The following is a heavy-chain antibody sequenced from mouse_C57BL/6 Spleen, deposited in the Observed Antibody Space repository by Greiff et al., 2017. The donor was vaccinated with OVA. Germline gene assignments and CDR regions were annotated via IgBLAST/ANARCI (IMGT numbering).Heavy chain of an antibody. J-gene: IGHJ2*01. Sequence: EVKLVESGGGLVKPGGSLKLSCAASGFTFSSYAMSWVRQTPEKRLAWVATISDGGSYTYYPDNVKGRFTISRDNAKNNLYLQMSHLKSEDTAMYYCARDGDVYGDYWGHGTTLTVSS. D-gene: IGHD2-2*01. CDR3: ARDGDVYGDY. CDR1: GFTFSSYA. CDR2: ISDGGSYT. V-gene: IGHV5-4*01.